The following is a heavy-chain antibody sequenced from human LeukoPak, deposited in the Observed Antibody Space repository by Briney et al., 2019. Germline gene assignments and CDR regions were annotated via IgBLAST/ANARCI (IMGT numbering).Heavy chain of an antibody. CDR3: AREDVVVVAAIYYYGVDV. V-gene: IGHV3-21*01. CDR2: ISSSSSYI. J-gene: IGHJ6*02. Sequence: PGGSLRLSCAASGFTFSSYSMNWVRQAPGKGLEWVSSISSSSSYIYYADSVKGRFTISRDNAKNSLYLQMNSLRAEDTAVYYCAREDVVVVAAIYYYGVDVWGQGTTVTVSS. CDR1: GFTFSSYS. D-gene: IGHD2-15*01.